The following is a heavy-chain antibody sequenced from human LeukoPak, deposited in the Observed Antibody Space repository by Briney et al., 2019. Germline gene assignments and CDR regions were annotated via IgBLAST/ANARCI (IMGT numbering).Heavy chain of an antibody. V-gene: IGHV4-31*03. CDR2: IYYSGST. CDR1: GGSISSGGYY. J-gene: IGHJ2*01. D-gene: IGHD4-17*01. Sequence: SQTLSLTCTVSGGSISSGGYYWSWIRQHPGKGLEWIVYIYYSGSTYYNPSLKSRVTISVDTSKNQFSLRLSSVTAADTAVYYCARATTSTTVTTTVGDWYFDLWGRGTLVTVSS. CDR3: ARATTSTTVTTTVGDWYFDL.